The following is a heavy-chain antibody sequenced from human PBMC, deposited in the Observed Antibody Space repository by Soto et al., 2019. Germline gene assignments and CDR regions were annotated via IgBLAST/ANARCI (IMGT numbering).Heavy chain of an antibody. J-gene: IGHJ6*03. CDR3: AGTTSHQWYYMDV. V-gene: IGHV6-1*01. D-gene: IGHD1-7*01. CDR1: GDSVSSNSAA. CDR2: TYYRSRWYN. Sequence: QVQLQESGPGLVKPSQTLSLTCAISGDSVSSNSAAWNWIRLSPSRGLEWLARTYYRSRWYNDYAASVRSQITVTPDTSMNQFSLQLTSVTHEDKAVYYCAGTTSHQWYYMDVWGKGTTVTVSS.